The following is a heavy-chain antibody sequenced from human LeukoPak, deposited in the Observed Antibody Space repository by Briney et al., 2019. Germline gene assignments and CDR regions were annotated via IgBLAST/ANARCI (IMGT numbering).Heavy chain of an antibody. CDR3: ARDRAAAGTSGFDP. Sequence: SETLSLTCTVSGGSISGYYWTWIRQPPGKGLEWIGYIYYSGGTNYNPSLKSRVTISVDTSKNQFSLKLSSVTAADTAVYYCARDRAAAGTSGFDPWGQGTLVTVSS. J-gene: IGHJ5*02. D-gene: IGHD6-13*01. CDR2: IYYSGGT. CDR1: GGSISGYY. V-gene: IGHV4-59*01.